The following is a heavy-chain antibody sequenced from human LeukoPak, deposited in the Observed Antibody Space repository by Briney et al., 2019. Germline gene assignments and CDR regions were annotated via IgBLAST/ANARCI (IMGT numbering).Heavy chain of an antibody. J-gene: IGHJ6*03. CDR1: ARSISSYY. CDR3: ARENRYCSSTSCSYYYYMDV. Sequence: SPTLSLTCTLSARSISSYYGSSIRQPPGKWREWLGYIYYSGSTNYNPSLKSRVTISVDTAKNQFSLKLSSVTAADTAVYYCARENRYCSSTSCSYYYYMDVWGKGTTVTVSS. V-gene: IGHV4-59*01. D-gene: IGHD2-2*01. CDR2: IYYSGST.